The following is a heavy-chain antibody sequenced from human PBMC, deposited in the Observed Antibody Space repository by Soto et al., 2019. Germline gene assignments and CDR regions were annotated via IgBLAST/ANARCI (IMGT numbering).Heavy chain of an antibody. Sequence: QLQESGPGLVMPSQTLSLTCTVSGASINNNDYYWSWIRQTPGKGLEWIGYVYYSGSTDYIPSLKSLLSMSIDKSQNQFTLKLNSVTAADTATYYCARMSYFYDKWYFDLWGRGTLVTVSS. CDR1: GASINNNDYY. CDR2: VYYSGST. J-gene: IGHJ2*01. V-gene: IGHV4-30-4*01. D-gene: IGHD3-22*01. CDR3: ARMSYFYDKWYFDL.